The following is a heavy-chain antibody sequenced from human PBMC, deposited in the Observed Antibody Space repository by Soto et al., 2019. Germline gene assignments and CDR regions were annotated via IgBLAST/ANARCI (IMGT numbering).Heavy chain of an antibody. CDR1: GVTFRNYA. CDR3: ARGDCSAAGCYIHYYYGMDV. Sequence: SLRLSCAAAGVTFRNYAMSWVRQAPGKGLEWVSAISRSGGTSYYADSVKGRFTISRDNAKNTLYLQMDNLRAEDTAVYYCARGDCSAAGCYIHYYYGMDVWGQGTTVTVSS. D-gene: IGHD2-2*02. V-gene: IGHV3-23*01. CDR2: ISRSGGTS. J-gene: IGHJ6*02.